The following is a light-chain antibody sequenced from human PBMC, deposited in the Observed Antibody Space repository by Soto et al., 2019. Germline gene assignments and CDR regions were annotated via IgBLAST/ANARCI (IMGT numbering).Light chain of an antibody. CDR1: SSDIGAYNS. CDR3: ASYKSARIRV. V-gene: IGLV2-14*03. CDR2: DVS. Sequence: QSALTQPASVSASPGQSITISCTGTSSDIGAYNSVSWYQQHPGKAPQLMIYDVSYPHYGISNRFSGSKSGNTASLTISSLQADDDADYYCASYKSARIRVFGGRTKLTVL. J-gene: IGLJ2*01.